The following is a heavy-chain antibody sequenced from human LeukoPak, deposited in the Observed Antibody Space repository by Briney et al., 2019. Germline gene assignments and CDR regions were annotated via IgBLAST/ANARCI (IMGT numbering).Heavy chain of an antibody. Sequence: GGSLRLSCAASGFTFSSYGMHWVRQAPGKGLEWVAFIRYDGSNKYYADSVKGRFTISRDNSKNTLHLQMNSLRAEDTAVYYCAKKKTHFHCSSTSCYTDGYYFDYWGQGTLVTVSS. V-gene: IGHV3-30*02. CDR3: AKKKTHFHCSSTSCYTDGYYFDY. D-gene: IGHD2-2*02. CDR2: IRYDGSNK. CDR1: GFTFSSYG. J-gene: IGHJ4*02.